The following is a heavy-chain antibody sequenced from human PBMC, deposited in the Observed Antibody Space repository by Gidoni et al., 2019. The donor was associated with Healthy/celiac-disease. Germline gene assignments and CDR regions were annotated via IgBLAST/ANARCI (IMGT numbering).Heavy chain of an antibody. CDR3: ARTPRRYYGSGSYYNVPYYYYYYGMDV. CDR1: GFSLSTSGMC. J-gene: IGHJ6*02. D-gene: IGHD3-10*01. Sequence: QVTLRESGPALVKPTQTLTLTCTFSGFSLSTSGMCVSWIRQPPGKALEWLALIDWDDDKYYSTSLKTRLTISKDTSKNQVVLTMTNMDPVDTATYYCARTPRRYYGSGSYYNVPYYYYYYGMDVWGQGTTVTVSS. CDR2: IDWDDDK. V-gene: IGHV2-70*01.